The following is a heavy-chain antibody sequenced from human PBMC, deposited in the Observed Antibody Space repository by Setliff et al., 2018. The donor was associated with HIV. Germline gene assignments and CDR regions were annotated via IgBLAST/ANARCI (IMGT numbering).Heavy chain of an antibody. V-gene: IGHV4-59*01. CDR3: ARAIDYSDVVYFYYMDV. D-gene: IGHD3-22*01. Sequence: SETLSLTCTVSGGSISSYYWSWIRQPPGKGLEWIGYISYSGSTIYNPSLKSRVTLSVKTSKNQFSLKLNSVTAADTAVYYCARAIDYSDVVYFYYMDVWGKGITVTVSS. CDR1: GGSISSYY. J-gene: IGHJ6*03. CDR2: ISYSGST.